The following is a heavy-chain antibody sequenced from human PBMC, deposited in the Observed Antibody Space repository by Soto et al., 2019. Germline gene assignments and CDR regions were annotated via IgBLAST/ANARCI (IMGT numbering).Heavy chain of an antibody. Sequence: DVPLLESGGGLVQPEGSLSLSCAASGFTFSRYAMGWVRQGPGKGLEWVAVVSIGGSTHYADSVRGRFTISRDNSKNTLSLQMNSLTAEDTAVYFCAKRRGAGGHFDYWGQGALVTVSS. V-gene: IGHV3-23*01. CDR2: VSIGGST. J-gene: IGHJ4*02. CDR1: GFTFSRYA. CDR3: AKRRGAGGHFDY. D-gene: IGHD2-15*01.